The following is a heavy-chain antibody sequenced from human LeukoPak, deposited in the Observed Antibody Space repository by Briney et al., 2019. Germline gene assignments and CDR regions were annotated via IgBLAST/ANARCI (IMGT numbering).Heavy chain of an antibody. CDR3: ARDRGDKNFDY. J-gene: IGHJ4*02. Sequence: GGSLRLSCAASGFTFNISDMHWVRQAPGKGLDWVAFLKYDGGIKDYADFVKDRFTISRDNSKNTLYLQLNSLRVEDTAVYYCARDRGDKNFDYWGQGTMVTVSS. D-gene: IGHD2-21*02. CDR2: LKYDGGIK. CDR1: GFTFNISD. V-gene: IGHV3-30*02.